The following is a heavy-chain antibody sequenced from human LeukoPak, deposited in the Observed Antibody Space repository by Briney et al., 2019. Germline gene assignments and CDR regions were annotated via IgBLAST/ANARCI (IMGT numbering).Heavy chain of an antibody. CDR2: IYYSGST. D-gene: IGHD2-15*01. J-gene: IGHJ4*02. V-gene: IGHV4-61*01. CDR3: ARDQGYTSFDY. Sequence: SETLSLTCTVSGYSISSGYYWGWIRQPPGKTLEWIGYIYYSGSTTYNPSFKGRVTMSVDTSKNQFSLKVSSVTAADTAVYYCARDQGYTSFDYWGQGALVTVSS. CDR1: GYSISSGYY.